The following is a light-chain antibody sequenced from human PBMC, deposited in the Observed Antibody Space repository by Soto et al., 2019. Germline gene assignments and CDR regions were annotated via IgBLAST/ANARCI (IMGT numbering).Light chain of an antibody. J-gene: IGKJ1*01. Sequence: IVLTQSPGTLSLSPGERATLSCRASQSVSSSYLAWYQQKPGQAPRLLIYGVSSRATGIPDRFSGSGSGTDFTLTISRLEPEDFAVYFCQHYGTSPLTFGQGTKV. CDR1: QSVSSSY. V-gene: IGKV3-20*01. CDR2: GVS. CDR3: QHYGTSPLT.